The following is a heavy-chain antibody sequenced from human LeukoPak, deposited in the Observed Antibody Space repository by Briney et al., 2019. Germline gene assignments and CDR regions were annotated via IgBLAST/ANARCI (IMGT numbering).Heavy chain of an antibody. D-gene: IGHD3-22*01. CDR2: ISSSSSYI. CDR1: GFTFSSYS. V-gene: IGHV3-21*01. CDR3: ARGGPSSGNDAFDI. Sequence: PGGSLRLSCAASGFTFSSYSMNWVRQAPGKGLEWVSSISSSSSYIYYADSVKGRFTISRDNAKNSLYLRMNSLRAEDTAVYYCARGGPSSGNDAFDIWGQGTMVTVSS. J-gene: IGHJ3*02.